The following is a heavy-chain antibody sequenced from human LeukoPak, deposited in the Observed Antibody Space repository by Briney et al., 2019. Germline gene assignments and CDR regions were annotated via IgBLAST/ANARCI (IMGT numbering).Heavy chain of an antibody. CDR3: ARDNYRWKNWLDP. J-gene: IGHJ5*02. CDR2: IYYSGST. V-gene: IGHV4-39*07. CDR1: GGSISSSSYY. Sequence: SETLSLTCTVSGGSISSSSYYWGWIRQPPGKGLEGIGSIYYSGSTYYNPSLKSRVTISVDTSKNQFSLKLSSVTAADTAVYYCARDNYRWKNWLDPWGQGTLVTVSS. D-gene: IGHD3-16*02.